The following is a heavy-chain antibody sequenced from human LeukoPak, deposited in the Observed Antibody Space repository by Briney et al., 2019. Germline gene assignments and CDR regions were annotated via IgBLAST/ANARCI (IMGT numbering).Heavy chain of an antibody. Sequence: SETLSLTCAAYGGSFSGYYWSWVRQPPGKGLEWVAEIKHSGSTNYNTALKSRVTIAVYTSQNQIPLKQSSVTCADTAVYYCARVTGEDIVVVPAAVRFDPWGQGTLVTVSS. CDR3: ARVTGEDIVVVPAAVRFDP. J-gene: IGHJ5*02. CDR1: GGSFSGYY. CDR2: IKHSGST. D-gene: IGHD2-2*01. V-gene: IGHV4-34*01.